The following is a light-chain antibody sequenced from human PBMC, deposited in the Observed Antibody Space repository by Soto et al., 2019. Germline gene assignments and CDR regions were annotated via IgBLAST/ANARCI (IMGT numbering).Light chain of an antibody. CDR2: KAS. V-gene: IGKV1-5*03. CDR1: QSISSW. CDR3: QPYNSYVYT. J-gene: IGKJ2*01. Sequence: DIQMTQSPSTLSASVGDRVTITCRASQSISSWLAWYQQKPGKAPKLLIYKASSLESGVPSGFSGSGSGTEFSLTISSLQPDDFATYYCQPYNSYVYTFGQGTKLEIK.